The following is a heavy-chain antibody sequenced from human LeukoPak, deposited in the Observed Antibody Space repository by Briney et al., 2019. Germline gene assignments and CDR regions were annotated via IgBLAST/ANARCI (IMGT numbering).Heavy chain of an antibody. J-gene: IGHJ4*02. D-gene: IGHD1-1*01. Sequence: KPGGSLRLSCAASGFIFSDYSLSWVRQAPGKGLAWVSSISSTTGRIYYADSMKGRFTMSRDNAKNSLFLQMNNLRADDTAVYFCARDRGGYNDYWGQGTLVTVSS. CDR3: ARDRGGYNDY. CDR2: ISSTTGRI. CDR1: GFIFSDYS. V-gene: IGHV3-21*03.